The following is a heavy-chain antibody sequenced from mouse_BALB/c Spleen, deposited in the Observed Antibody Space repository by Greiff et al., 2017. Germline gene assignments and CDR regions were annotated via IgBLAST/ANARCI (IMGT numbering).Heavy chain of an antibody. CDR3: ARSHISYYFDY. CDR1: GFTFSDYY. J-gene: IGHJ2*01. Sequence: EVKLMESGGGLVKPGGSLKLSCAASGFTFSDYYMYWVRQTPEKRLEWVATISDGGSYTYYPDTVKGRFTISRDNAKNTLYLQMSSLKSEDTAMYYCARSHISYYFDYWGQGTTLTVSS. CDR2: ISDGGSYT. D-gene: IGHD6-1*01. V-gene: IGHV5-4*02.